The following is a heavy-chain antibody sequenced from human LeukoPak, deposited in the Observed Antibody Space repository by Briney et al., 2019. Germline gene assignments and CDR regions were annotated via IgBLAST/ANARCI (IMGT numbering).Heavy chain of an antibody. CDR1: GGTFSSYA. D-gene: IGHD5-12*01. CDR2: IIPILGIA. J-gene: IGHJ4*02. Sequence: SVKVSCKASGGTFSSYAISWVRQAPGQGLEWMGRIIPILGIANYAQKFQGRVTITADKSTSTAYMELSSLRSEDTAVYYCARGLHGYGGFVFFYWGQGTLVTVSS. V-gene: IGHV1-69*04. CDR3: ARGLHGYGGFVFFY.